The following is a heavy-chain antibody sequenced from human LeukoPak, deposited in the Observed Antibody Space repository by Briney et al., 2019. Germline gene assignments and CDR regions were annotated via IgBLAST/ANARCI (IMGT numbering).Heavy chain of an antibody. J-gene: IGHJ3*02. CDR1: GGSFSGYY. CDR3: ARGLRLRASVAFDI. V-gene: IGHV4-34*01. Sequence: SETLSLTCAVYGGSFSGYYWSWIRQPPGKGLEWIGEINHSGSTNYNPSLKSRVTISVDTSKNQFSLKLSSVTAADTAVYYCARGLRLRASVAFDIWGQGTMVTVSS. CDR2: INHSGST. D-gene: IGHD5-12*01.